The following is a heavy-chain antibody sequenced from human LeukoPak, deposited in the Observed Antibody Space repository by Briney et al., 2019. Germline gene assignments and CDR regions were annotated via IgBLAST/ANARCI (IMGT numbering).Heavy chain of an antibody. Sequence: ASVKVSCKASGYTFTSYYMHWVRQAPGQGLEWMGIINPSGGSTSYAQKFQGRVTMTRDMSTSTVYMELSSLRSDDTAVYYCARRPSSGWYDYWGQGTLVTVSS. CDR2: INPSGGST. D-gene: IGHD6-19*01. CDR1: GYTFTSYY. CDR3: ARRPSSGWYDY. J-gene: IGHJ4*02. V-gene: IGHV1-46*01.